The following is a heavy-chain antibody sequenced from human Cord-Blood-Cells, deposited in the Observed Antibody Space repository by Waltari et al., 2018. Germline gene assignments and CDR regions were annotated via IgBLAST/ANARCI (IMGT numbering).Heavy chain of an antibody. CDR1: GFTVSCNY. CDR3: ARVGVSSIAARHFDL. D-gene: IGHD6-6*01. J-gene: IGHJ2*01. CDR2: IYSGGST. V-gene: IGHV3-53*01. Sequence: EVQLVESGGGLIQPGGSLRLSCAASGFTVSCNYMTWVRQGPGKGLEWVSVIYSGGSTYYADSVKGRFTISRDNSKNTLYLQMNSLRAEDTAVYYCARVGVSSIAARHFDLWGRGTLVTVSS.